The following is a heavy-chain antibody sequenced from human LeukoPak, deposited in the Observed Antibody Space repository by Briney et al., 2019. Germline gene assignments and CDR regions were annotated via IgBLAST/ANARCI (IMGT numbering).Heavy chain of an antibody. J-gene: IGHJ3*02. D-gene: IGHD2-21*02. CDR1: GYTFTSYY. CDR2: INPSGGST. Sequence: GASVKVSCKASGYTFTSYYIHWVRQAPGQGLEWMGIINPSGGSTNYAQKFQGRVTMTRDTSTTTVYMELSSLRSEDTAVYYCARDRGCGTNCYSAFDIWGQGTMIIVSS. CDR3: ARDRGCGTNCYSAFDI. V-gene: IGHV1-46*01.